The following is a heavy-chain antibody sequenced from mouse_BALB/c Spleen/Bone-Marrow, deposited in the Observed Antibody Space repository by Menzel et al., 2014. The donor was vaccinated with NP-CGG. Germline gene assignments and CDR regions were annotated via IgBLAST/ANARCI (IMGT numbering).Heavy chain of an antibody. D-gene: IGHD2-1*01. CDR2: ISYDGSN. J-gene: IGHJ4*01. Sequence: EVQLQESGPGLVKPSQSLSLTCSVTGYSITSGYYWNWIRQFPGNKLEWMGYISYDGSNNYNPSLKNRISITHDTSKNQFFLKLNSVTTEDTATYYCARGDGNYGGAMDYWGQGTSVTVSS. V-gene: IGHV3-6*02. CDR3: ARGDGNYGGAMDY. CDR1: GYSITSGYY.